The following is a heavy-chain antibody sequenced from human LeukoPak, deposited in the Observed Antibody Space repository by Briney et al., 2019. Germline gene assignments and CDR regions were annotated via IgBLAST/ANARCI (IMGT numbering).Heavy chain of an antibody. CDR1: GFTFRNYA. Sequence: PGGSLRLSCAASGFTFRNYALSWVRQAPGKGLRWVSAISGSDSSTYYADSVKGRFTISRDNSKNTLYLQMNSLRAEDTAVYYCARDPADDSSGYYYDYWGQGTLVTVSS. J-gene: IGHJ4*02. D-gene: IGHD3-22*01. CDR3: ARDPADDSSGYYYDY. V-gene: IGHV3-23*01. CDR2: ISGSDSST.